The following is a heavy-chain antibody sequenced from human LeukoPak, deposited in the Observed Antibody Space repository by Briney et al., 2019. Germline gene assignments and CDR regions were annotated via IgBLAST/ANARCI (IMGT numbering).Heavy chain of an antibody. J-gene: IGHJ4*02. CDR2: INHSGST. CDR1: GGSFSGYY. CDR3: ARGLVAKAKDYFDY. D-gene: IGHD5-12*01. V-gene: IGHV4-34*01. Sequence: SETLSLTCAVCGGSFSGYYWSWIRQPPGKGLEWIGEINHSGSTNYNPSLKSRVTISVDTSKNQSSLKLSSVTAADTAVYYCARGLVAKAKDYFDYWGQGTLVTVSS.